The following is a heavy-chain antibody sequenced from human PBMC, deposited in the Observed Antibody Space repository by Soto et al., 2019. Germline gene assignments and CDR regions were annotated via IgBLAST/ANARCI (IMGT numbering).Heavy chain of an antibody. CDR2: IWYDGSNK. Sequence: QVQLVESGGGVVQPGRSLRLSCAASGFTFSSYGMHWVRQAPGKGLVRVAVIWYDGSNKYYADSVMGRFTISRDNSKNTLYLQKNSLRAEDTAVYYCARDRYSSGWYDLDYWGQGTLVTVSS. V-gene: IGHV3-33*01. J-gene: IGHJ4*02. CDR3: ARDRYSSGWYDLDY. CDR1: GFTFSSYG. D-gene: IGHD6-19*01.